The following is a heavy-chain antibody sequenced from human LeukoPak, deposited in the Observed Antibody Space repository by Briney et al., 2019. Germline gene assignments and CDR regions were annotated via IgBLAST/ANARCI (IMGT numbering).Heavy chain of an antibody. V-gene: IGHV3-30-3*01. Sequence: PGGSLRLSCAASGFSFSSYAMHWVRQAPGKGLEWVAVISYDGSNKYYADSVKGRFTISRDNSKNTLYLQMNSLRAEDTAVYYCARSGGYYFDYWGQGTLVTVSS. CDR1: GFSFSSYA. CDR2: ISYDGSNK. CDR3: ARSGGYYFDY. J-gene: IGHJ4*02.